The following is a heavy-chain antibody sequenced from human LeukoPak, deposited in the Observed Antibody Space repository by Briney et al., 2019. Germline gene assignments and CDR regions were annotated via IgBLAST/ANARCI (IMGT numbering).Heavy chain of an antibody. V-gene: IGHV1-69*04. D-gene: IGHD3-22*01. CDR1: GGTFSSYA. Sequence: SVKVSCKASGGTFSSYAISWVRQAPGQGLEWMGRIIPILGIANYAQKFQGRVTITADKSTCTAYMELSSLRSEDTAVYYCAVDYYDSSGYYPPFGYWGQGTLVTVSS. CDR2: IIPILGIA. CDR3: AVDYYDSSGYYPPFGY. J-gene: IGHJ4*02.